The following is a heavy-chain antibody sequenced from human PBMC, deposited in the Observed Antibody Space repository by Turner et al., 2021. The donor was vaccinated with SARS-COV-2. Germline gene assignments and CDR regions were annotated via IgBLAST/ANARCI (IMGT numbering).Heavy chain of an antibody. V-gene: IGHV3-66*01. CDR1: GFTVSSNY. J-gene: IGHJ4*02. Sequence: HLVESGGGLVQPGGSLRFSCAASGFTVSSNYMSWVRQGLGKGVGVGSVISCGGSTYYAEHVQRRLTISRDNSKNTRDLQMNSLRAEDTALYFCVKVRGVTPNIDYWAQGPLVPVSS. D-gene: IGHD3-10*01. CDR3: VKVRGVTPNIDY. CDR2: ISCGGST.